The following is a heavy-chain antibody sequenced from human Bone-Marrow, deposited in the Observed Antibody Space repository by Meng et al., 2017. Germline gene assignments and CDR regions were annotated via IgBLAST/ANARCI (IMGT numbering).Heavy chain of an antibody. Sequence: QVQLQESCPGMVKPSQTLSITCTFSCGSISSGGYYWSWIRQHPGKGLEWIGYIYYSGSTYYNPSLKSLVTISVDTSKNQFSLKLSSVTAADTAVYYCARWAPSSRTFDYWGQGTLVTVSS. V-gene: IGHV4-31*01. CDR2: IYYSGST. CDR3: ARWAPSSRTFDY. J-gene: IGHJ4*02. CDR1: CGSISSGGYY. D-gene: IGHD6-13*01.